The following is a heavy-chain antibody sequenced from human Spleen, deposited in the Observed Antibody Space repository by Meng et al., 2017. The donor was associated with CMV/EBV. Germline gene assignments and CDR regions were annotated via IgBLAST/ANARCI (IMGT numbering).Heavy chain of an antibody. V-gene: IGHV4-34*01. D-gene: IGHD1-1*01. CDR1: GGSFSGYY. CDR3: ARSATVLIFDY. J-gene: IGHJ4*02. CDR2: INHSGST. Sequence: QGHHRRGGAGQLKPSETLSLTCAGYGGSFSGYYWSWFRQPPGKGLGWIGEINHSGSTNYNPSLKSRVTISVDTSKNQFSLKLSSVTAADTAVYYCARSATVLIFDYWGQGTLVTVSS.